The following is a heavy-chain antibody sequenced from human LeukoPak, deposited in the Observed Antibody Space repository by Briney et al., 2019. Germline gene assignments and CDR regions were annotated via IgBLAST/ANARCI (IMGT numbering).Heavy chain of an antibody. D-gene: IGHD6-13*01. CDR3: ARQLPTAAADTRGYFEY. Sequence: SETLSLTCSVSGDSLSNADYYWGWIRQAPGKGLEWIGSIFYGERNHYNPSLKSRATMSVDTSKNQFSLKLTSVTAADAAMYYCARQLPTAAADTRGYFEYWGQGAVVTVSS. V-gene: IGHV4-39*01. J-gene: IGHJ4*01. CDR1: GDSLSNADYY. CDR2: IFYGERN.